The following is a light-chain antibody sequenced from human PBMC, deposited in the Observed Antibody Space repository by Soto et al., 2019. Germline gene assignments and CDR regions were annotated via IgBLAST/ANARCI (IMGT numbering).Light chain of an antibody. V-gene: IGLV1-40*01. Sequence: QSVLTQPPSVSGAPGQRVTISCTGGSSNIGAGYDVHWYQQLPGTAPKLLIYGNSNRPSGVPDRFSGSKSGTSASLAITGLQAEDEADYYCQSYDSSLRDVVFGGGTKVTVL. J-gene: IGLJ2*01. CDR1: SSNIGAGYD. CDR3: QSYDSSLRDVV. CDR2: GNS.